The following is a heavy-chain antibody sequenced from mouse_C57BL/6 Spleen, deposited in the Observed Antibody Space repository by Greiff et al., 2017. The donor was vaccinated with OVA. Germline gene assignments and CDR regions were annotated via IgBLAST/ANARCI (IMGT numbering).Heavy chain of an antibody. V-gene: IGHV1-4*01. Sequence: QVQLQQSGAELARPGASVKMSCKASGYTFTSYTMHWVKQRPGQGLEWIGYINPCSGYTKYNQKFKDKATLTADKSSSTAYMQLSSLTSEDSAVYYCARDSSGLAWFAYWGQGTLVTVSA. CDR2: INPCSGYT. J-gene: IGHJ3*01. CDR3: ARDSSGLAWFAY. CDR1: GYTFTSYT. D-gene: IGHD3-2*02.